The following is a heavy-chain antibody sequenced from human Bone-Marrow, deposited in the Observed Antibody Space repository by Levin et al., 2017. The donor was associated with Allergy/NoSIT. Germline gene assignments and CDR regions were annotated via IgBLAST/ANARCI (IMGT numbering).Heavy chain of an antibody. CDR2: ISWNSGSI. V-gene: IGHV3-9*01. J-gene: IGHJ6*02. Sequence: GGSLRLSCAASGFTFDDYAMHWVRQAPGKGLEWVSGISWNSGSIGYADSVKGRFTISRDNAKNSLYLQMNSLRAEDTALYYCAKDIQQDYYFGLDVWGQGTTVTVSS. CDR3: AKDIQQDYYFGLDV. CDR1: GFTFDDYA.